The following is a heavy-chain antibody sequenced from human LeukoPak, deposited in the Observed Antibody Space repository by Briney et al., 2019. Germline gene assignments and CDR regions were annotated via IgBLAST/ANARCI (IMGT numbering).Heavy chain of an antibody. CDR1: GYTFINYG. V-gene: IGHV1-18*01. J-gene: IGHJ4*02. Sequence: ASVKVSCKASGYTFINYGFTWVRQAPGQGLEWMGWISAYNGNTDYAQKLQGRVTMTTDTSTSTAYMELRSLRSDDTAVYYCARDRYYGSGSYYIAEKYFDYWGQGTLVTVSS. CDR3: ARDRYYGSGSYYIAEKYFDY. D-gene: IGHD3-10*01. CDR2: ISAYNGNT.